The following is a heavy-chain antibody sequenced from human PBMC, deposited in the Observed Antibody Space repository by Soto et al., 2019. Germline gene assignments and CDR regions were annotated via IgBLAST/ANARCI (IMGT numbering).Heavy chain of an antibody. D-gene: IGHD3-9*01. CDR1: GVTFSSYA. Sequence: EVQLLESGGGLVQPGGSLRLSCAASGVTFSSYAMSWVRQAPGKGLEWVSAISGSGGSRYYADSVKGRFTISRDNSKNTLYLQMTSLRAEDTAVYYCAKDLYYLLTGFPPWFDPWGQGTLVTVSS. CDR2: ISGSGGSR. J-gene: IGHJ5*02. CDR3: AKDLYYLLTGFPPWFDP. V-gene: IGHV3-23*01.